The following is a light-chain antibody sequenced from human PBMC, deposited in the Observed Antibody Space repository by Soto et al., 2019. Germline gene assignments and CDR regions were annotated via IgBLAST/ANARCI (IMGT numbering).Light chain of an antibody. CDR1: QSISGY. V-gene: IGKV3-11*01. J-gene: IGKJ1*01. Sequence: EIVLTQSPATLSFSPGERATLSCRASQSISGYLAWYQQKPGQAPRLLIYDAANRATCIPARFSGSGSGTDFTLTISSLQPEDFAVYYYQQRSAWPRTFGQGTRVEIK. CDR3: QQRSAWPRT. CDR2: DAA.